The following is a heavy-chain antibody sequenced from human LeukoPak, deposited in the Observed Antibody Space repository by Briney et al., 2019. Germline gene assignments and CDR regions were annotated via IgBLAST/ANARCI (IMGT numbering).Heavy chain of an antibody. V-gene: IGHV3-23*01. Sequence: GGPLRLSCAASGFTVSSNYMGWVRQAPGKGLEWVSAISGSGGNTYYADSVKGRFTISRDNSKNTLFLQMNSLRAEDTAVYYCAKEAQGCSITSCYFDSWGQGNLVTVSS. CDR3: AKEAQGCSITSCYFDS. D-gene: IGHD2-2*01. CDR1: GFTVSSNY. CDR2: ISGSGGNT. J-gene: IGHJ4*02.